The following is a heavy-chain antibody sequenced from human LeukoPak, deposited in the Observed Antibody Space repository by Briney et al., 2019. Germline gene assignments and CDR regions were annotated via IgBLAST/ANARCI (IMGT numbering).Heavy chain of an antibody. J-gene: IGHJ4*02. CDR2: ISGGGGST. D-gene: IGHD6-19*01. V-gene: IGHV3-23*01. Sequence: PGGSLRLSCAASGFTFSTYAMSWVRQAPGKGLEWVSGISGGGGSTYYADSVKGRFTISRDNSKNTLYLQMNSLRAEDTAVYYCAKSPGGGWYGDYWGQGTLVTVSS. CDR1: GFTFSTYA. CDR3: AKSPGGGWYGDY.